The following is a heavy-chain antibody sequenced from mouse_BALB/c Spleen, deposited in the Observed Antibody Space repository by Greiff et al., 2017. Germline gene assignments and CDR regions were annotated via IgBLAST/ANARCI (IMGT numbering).Heavy chain of an antibody. CDR1: GFTFSDYY. J-gene: IGHJ2*01. Sequence: EVQRVESGGGLVKPGGSLKLSCAASGFTFSDYYMYWVRQTPEKRLEWVATISDGGSYTYYPDSVKGRFTISRDNAKNNLYLQMSSLKSEDTAMYYCAREALYDGYYCDYWGQGTTLTVSS. V-gene: IGHV5-4*02. D-gene: IGHD2-3*01. CDR3: AREALYDGYYCDY. CDR2: ISDGGSYT.